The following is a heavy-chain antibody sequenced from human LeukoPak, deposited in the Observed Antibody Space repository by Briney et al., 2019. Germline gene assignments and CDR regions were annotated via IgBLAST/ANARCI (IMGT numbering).Heavy chain of an antibody. J-gene: IGHJ4*02. V-gene: IGHV1-18*01. CDR1: GYTFINYG. CDR2: ISANNGNT. Sequence: ASVKVSCKASGYTFINYGIAWVRQAPGQGLEWMGWISANNGNTNYAQKLQGRVTMTTDTSSSTAYMELRSLRSDDTAVYYCARDGYFDYWGQGTQVTVSS. CDR3: ARDGYFDY.